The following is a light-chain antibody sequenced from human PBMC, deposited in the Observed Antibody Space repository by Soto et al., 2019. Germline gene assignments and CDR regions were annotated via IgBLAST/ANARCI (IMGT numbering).Light chain of an antibody. Sequence: DIQMTQSPSTLYAPVGDRVTITCRASQSIISYLNWYQQKPGKAPKLLIYAADSLQSGVPSRFSGSGSGTDFTLTISSLQPEDFATYYCQQTYSTPLTLGGGTKVDIK. CDR1: QSIISY. V-gene: IGKV1-39*01. CDR2: AAD. J-gene: IGKJ4*01. CDR3: QQTYSTPLT.